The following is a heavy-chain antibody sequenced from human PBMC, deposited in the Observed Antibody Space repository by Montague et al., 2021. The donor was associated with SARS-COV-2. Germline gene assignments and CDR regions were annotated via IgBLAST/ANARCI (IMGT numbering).Heavy chain of an antibody. Sequence: TLSLTCTVSGGSISSGGYYWSWIRQHPGKGLEWIGYIYYSGSTYYNPSLKSRVTISVDTSKNQFSLKMSSVTAADTAVYYCARSPEPMIILIITSLNWYFDLGGRGTRVTVSS. D-gene: IGHD3-22*01. CDR3: ARSPEPMIILIITSLNWYFDL. CDR1: GGSISSGGYY. V-gene: IGHV4-31*03. CDR2: IYYSGST. J-gene: IGHJ2*01.